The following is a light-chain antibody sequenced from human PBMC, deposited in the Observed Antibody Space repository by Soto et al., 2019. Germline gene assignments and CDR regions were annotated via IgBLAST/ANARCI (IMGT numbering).Light chain of an antibody. CDR2: KAS. J-gene: IGKJ1*01. Sequence: DIQMTQSPSTLSASVGDRVTITCRASQSISSWLAWYQQKSGKAPKILIYKASSLKSGVPSRLSGSGSWTEFTLTISSLQPDDFATYYCQQYNSYSWTFGQGTKVDIK. CDR1: QSISSW. V-gene: IGKV1-5*03. CDR3: QQYNSYSWT.